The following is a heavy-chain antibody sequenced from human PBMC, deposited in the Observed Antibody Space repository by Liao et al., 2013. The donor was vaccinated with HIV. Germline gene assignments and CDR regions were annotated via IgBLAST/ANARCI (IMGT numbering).Heavy chain of an antibody. CDR3: ARDDVTMVRGQRQGDGFDI. Sequence: QVHLQESGPGLLKPSQALSLTCTVSGASISSGSHYWAWIRQPAGKGLEWIGRIYSSGSTMYNPSLKSRVAISVDTPKNQFYLKLGSVTAADTAVYYCARDDVTMVRGQRQGDGFDIWGQGTMVIVSS. J-gene: IGHJ3*02. V-gene: IGHV4-61*02. CDR2: IYSSGST. CDR1: GASISSGSHY. D-gene: IGHD3-10*01.